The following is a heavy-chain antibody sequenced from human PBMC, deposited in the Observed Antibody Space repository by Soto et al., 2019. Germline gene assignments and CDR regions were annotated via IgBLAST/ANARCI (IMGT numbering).Heavy chain of an antibody. CDR2: ISAYHGNT. Sequence: QVQLVQSGAEVKKPGASVKVSCKASGYTFTSYGISWVRQAPGQGLEWMGWISAYHGNTNYAQKLQGRVTMTTDTSTSTGYMEMRSLRSDDTAVYYGAREFMVRGVTEYYFDYWGQGTLVTVSS. CDR1: GYTFTSYG. D-gene: IGHD3-10*01. J-gene: IGHJ4*02. CDR3: AREFMVRGVTEYYFDY. V-gene: IGHV1-18*01.